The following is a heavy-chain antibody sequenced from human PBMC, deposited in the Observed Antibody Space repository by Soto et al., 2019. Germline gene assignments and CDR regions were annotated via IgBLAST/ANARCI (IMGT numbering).Heavy chain of an antibody. CDR2: IYSSGGT. J-gene: IGHJ5*02. Sequence: SETLSLTCTVSGGAISGYYWTWVRQPAGKGLEWIGRIYSSGGTKYNPSLKSRVDMSLDMSKNQFSLRLSSVTAADTAVYYCARGQRFSDSFDPWGQGTLVTSPQ. CDR3: ARGQRFSDSFDP. V-gene: IGHV4-4*07. CDR1: GGAISGYY. D-gene: IGHD3-3*01.